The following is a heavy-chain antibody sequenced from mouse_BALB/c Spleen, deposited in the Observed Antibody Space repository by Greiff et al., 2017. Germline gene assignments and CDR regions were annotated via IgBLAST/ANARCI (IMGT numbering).Heavy chain of an antibody. J-gene: IGHJ4*01. CDR1: GFTFSSYG. V-gene: IGHV5-6*02. CDR3: ARMNWDVKSAMDY. D-gene: IGHD4-1*01. Sequence: EVKLEESGGDLVKPGGSLKLSCAASGFTFSSYGMSWVRQTPDKRLEWVATISSGGSYTYYPDSVKGRFTISRDNAKNTLYLQMSSLKSEDTAMYYCARMNWDVKSAMDYWGQGTSVTVSS. CDR2: ISSGGSYT.